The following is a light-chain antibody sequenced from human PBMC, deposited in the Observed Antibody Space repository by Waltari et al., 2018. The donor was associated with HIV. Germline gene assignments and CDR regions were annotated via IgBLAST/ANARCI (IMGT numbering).Light chain of an antibody. J-gene: IGLJ1*01. Sequence: QSALTQPASVSGSPGQSITISCTGTNRDLGKYNLVSWYQQHPGKVPKVLIFEVTTRPSGISHRFSGSKSDNTASLTISGLQAEDEADYYCSSYATGNTYVFGTGTSVTVL. V-gene: IGLV2-23*02. CDR1: NRDLGKYNL. CDR3: SSYATGNTYV. CDR2: EVT.